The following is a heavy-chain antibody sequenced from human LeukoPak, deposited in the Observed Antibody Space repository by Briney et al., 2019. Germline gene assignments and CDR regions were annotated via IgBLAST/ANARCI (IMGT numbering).Heavy chain of an antibody. CDR3: ARVLDHGGNSGHWYFDL. CDR1: GGSISSGGYS. J-gene: IGHJ2*01. CDR2: IYHSGST. Sequence: PSETLSLTCTVSGGSISSGGYSWSWIRQPPGKGLEWIGYIYHSGSTNYNPSLKSRVTISVDTSKNQFSLKLSSVTAADTAVYYCARVLDHGGNSGHWYFDLWGRGTLVTVSS. D-gene: IGHD4-23*01. V-gene: IGHV4-61*08.